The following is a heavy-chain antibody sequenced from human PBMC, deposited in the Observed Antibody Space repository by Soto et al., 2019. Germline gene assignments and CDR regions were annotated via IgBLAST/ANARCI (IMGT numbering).Heavy chain of an antibody. V-gene: IGHV3-23*01. CDR1: GFTFSSYA. Sequence: PGGSLRLSCAASGFTFSSYAMSWVRQAPGKGLEWVSAISGSGGSTYYADSVKGRSTISRDNSENTMPLQMTSLRAEDTAVYYCAKGHRIVVPPNLDYWGQGTLVTVSS. CDR2: ISGSGGST. CDR3: AKGHRIVVPPNLDY. J-gene: IGHJ4*02. D-gene: IGHD3-22*01.